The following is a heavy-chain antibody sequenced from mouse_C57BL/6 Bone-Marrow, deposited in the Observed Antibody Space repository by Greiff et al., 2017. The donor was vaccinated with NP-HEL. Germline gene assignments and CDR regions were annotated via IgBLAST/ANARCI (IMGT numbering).Heavy chain of an antibody. D-gene: IGHD2-4*01. CDR3: ARHEADYYDYFYAMDY. J-gene: IGHJ4*01. CDR1: GFSLTSYG. Sequence: QVQLKESGPGLVAPSQSLSITCTVSGFSLTSYGVHWVRQPPGKGLEWLVVIWSDGSTTYNSALKSRLSISKDNSKSQVFLKMNSLQTDDTAMYYCARHEADYYDYFYAMDYWGQGTSVTVSS. CDR2: IWSDGST. V-gene: IGHV2-6-1*01.